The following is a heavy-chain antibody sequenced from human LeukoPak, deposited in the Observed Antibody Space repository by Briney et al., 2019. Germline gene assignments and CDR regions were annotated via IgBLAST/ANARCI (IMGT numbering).Heavy chain of an antibody. J-gene: IGHJ4*02. CDR3: ARQVVAVAGTGYFDY. CDR2: IYYSGST. CDR1: GFTFSSYA. Sequence: GSLRLSCAVSGFTFSSYAMNWVRQAPGKGLEWIGSIYYSGSTYYNASLKSRGTISVDTSKNQFSLKLNSVTAADTAVYFCARQVVAVAGTGYFDYWGQGTLVTVSS. D-gene: IGHD6-19*01. V-gene: IGHV4-39*01.